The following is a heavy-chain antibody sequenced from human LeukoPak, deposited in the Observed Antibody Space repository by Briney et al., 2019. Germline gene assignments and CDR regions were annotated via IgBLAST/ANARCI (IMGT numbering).Heavy chain of an antibody. D-gene: IGHD2-2*01. J-gene: IGHJ6*02. V-gene: IGHV3-23*01. CDR3: AREYCSSTSCYYYYGMDV. Sequence: PGGSLRLSCAASGFTFSSYAMSWVRQAPGKGLEWVSAISGSGGSTYYADSVKGRFTISRDNSKNTLYLQMNSLRAEDTAVYYCAREYCSSTSCYYYYGMDVWGQGTTVTVSS. CDR1: GFTFSSYA. CDR2: ISGSGGST.